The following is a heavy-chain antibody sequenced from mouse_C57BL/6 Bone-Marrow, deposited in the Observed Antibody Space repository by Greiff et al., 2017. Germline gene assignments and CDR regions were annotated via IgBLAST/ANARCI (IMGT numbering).Heavy chain of an antibody. J-gene: IGHJ2*01. D-gene: IGHD1-1*01. CDR1: GFTFSSYA. V-gene: IGHV5-4*01. Sequence: DVQLVESGGGLVKPGGSLKLSCAASGFTFSSYAMSWVRQTPEKRLEWVATISDGGSYTYYPDNVKGRFTISRDNAKNNLYLQMSHLKSEDTAMYYCARDRPSYYGSSSGFDYWGQGTTLTVSS. CDR2: ISDGGSYT. CDR3: ARDRPSYYGSSSGFDY.